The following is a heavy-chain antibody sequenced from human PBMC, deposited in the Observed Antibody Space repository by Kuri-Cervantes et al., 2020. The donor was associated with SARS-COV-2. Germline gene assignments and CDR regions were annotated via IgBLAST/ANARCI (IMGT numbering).Heavy chain of an antibody. CDR1: GFTFSSYA. Sequence: GESLKISCSASGFTFSSYAMHWVRQAPGKGLEYVSAISNNGGSTYYADSVKGRFTISRDNSKNALYLQMSSLRAEDTAVYYCVKDLWYSSSWPIYYYYGMDVWGQGTMVTVSS. V-gene: IGHV3-64D*08. CDR2: ISNNGGST. J-gene: IGHJ6*02. CDR3: VKDLWYSSSWPIYYYYGMDV. D-gene: IGHD6-13*01.